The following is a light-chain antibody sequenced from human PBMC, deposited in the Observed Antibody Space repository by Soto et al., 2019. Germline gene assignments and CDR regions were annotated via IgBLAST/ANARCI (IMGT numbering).Light chain of an antibody. CDR3: SSYTSSSTWV. Sequence: QSALTQPASVSGSPGQSITISCTGTSSDVGGYNYVSWYQQHPGKAPKLMFYEVSNRPSGVSNRFSGSKSGNTASLTISGLQAGDGADYYGSSYTSSSTWVLGGGPKLPVL. V-gene: IGLV2-14*01. CDR2: EVS. J-gene: IGLJ3*02. CDR1: SSDVGGYNY.